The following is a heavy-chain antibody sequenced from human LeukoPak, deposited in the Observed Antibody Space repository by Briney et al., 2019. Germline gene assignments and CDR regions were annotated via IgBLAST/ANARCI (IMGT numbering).Heavy chain of an antibody. CDR3: ARDSRGASRPDY. D-gene: IGHD2-2*01. CDR2: IYHSGST. V-gene: IGHV4-38-2*02. Sequence: PSETLSLTCTVSGYSISSGYYWGWIRQPPGKGLEWIGSIYHSGSTYYNPSLKSRVTISVDTSKNQFSLKLSSVTAADTAVYYCARDSRGASRPDYWGQGTLVTVSS. CDR1: GYSISSGYY. J-gene: IGHJ4*02.